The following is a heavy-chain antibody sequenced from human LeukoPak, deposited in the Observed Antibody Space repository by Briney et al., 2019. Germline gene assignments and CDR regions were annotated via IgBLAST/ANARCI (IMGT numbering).Heavy chain of an antibody. J-gene: IGHJ6*02. Sequence: GGSLRLSCAASGFTFSNYGMHWVRQAPGKGLEWVAVISYDESNKYYADSVKGRFTISRDNSKNTLYLQMNSLRTEDTAVYYCARGGSSGPLARSYGMDVWGQGTTVTVSS. V-gene: IGHV3-30*03. CDR3: ARGGSSGPLARSYGMDV. CDR1: GFTFSNYG. CDR2: ISYDESNK. D-gene: IGHD6-19*01.